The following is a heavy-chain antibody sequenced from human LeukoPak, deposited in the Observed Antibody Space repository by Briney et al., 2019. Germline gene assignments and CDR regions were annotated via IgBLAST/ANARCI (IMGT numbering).Heavy chain of an antibody. CDR3: ARDMATRSNWFDP. CDR1: GGSISSSGYY. Sequence: NPSETLSLTCTVSGGSISSSGYYWGWIRQPPGKGLEWIGSIYYSGSTYYNPSLKSRVTISVDTSKNQFSLKLSSVTAADTAVYYCARDMATRSNWFDPWGQGTLVTVSS. CDR2: IYYSGST. J-gene: IGHJ5*02. D-gene: IGHD5-24*01. V-gene: IGHV4-39*02.